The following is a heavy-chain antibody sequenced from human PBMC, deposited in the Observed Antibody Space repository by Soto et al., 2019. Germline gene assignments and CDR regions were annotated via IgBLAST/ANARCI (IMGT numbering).Heavy chain of an antibody. Sequence: SVKVSCKASGGTFSSYAISWVRQAPGQGLEWMGGIIPIFGTANYAQKFQGRVTITADESTSTAYMELSSLRSEDTAVYYCARDPFQYNWNYRFAYWGHGTLVTVSS. CDR3: ARDPFQYNWNYRFAY. CDR2: IIPIFGTA. J-gene: IGHJ4*01. CDR1: GGTFSSYA. V-gene: IGHV1-69*13. D-gene: IGHD1-1*01.